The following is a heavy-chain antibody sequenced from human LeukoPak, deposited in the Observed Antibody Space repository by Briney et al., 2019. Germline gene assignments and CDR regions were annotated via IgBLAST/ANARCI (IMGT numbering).Heavy chain of an antibody. J-gene: IGHJ4*02. CDR3: AKDKGDGSGWDVFDY. V-gene: IGHV3-23*01. CDR1: EFTFSRYW. CDR2: IRGSDDST. Sequence: GGSLRLSCAASEFTFSRYWMHWVRQAPGRGLEWVSLIRGSDDSTYYADSVKGRFTISRDDSRNTLNLQMNSLRADDTAVYYCAKDKGDGSGWDVFDYWGQGTLVTVAS. D-gene: IGHD6-19*01.